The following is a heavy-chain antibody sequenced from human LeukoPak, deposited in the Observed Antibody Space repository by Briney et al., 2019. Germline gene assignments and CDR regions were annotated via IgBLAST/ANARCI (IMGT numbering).Heavy chain of an antibody. J-gene: IGHJ4*02. CDR2: ISDSGANT. CDR3: AKSYGDNSKHFDY. Sequence: PGGSLRLTCAALGFTFRSYAMRWVRQAPGQGLEWLSGISDSGANTYYSDSVKGRFTISRDNSKNTVYLQMNSLRAEDTAVYYCAKSYGDNSKHFDYWGQGTLVTVSS. V-gene: IGHV3-23*01. D-gene: IGHD4-23*01. CDR1: GFTFRSYA.